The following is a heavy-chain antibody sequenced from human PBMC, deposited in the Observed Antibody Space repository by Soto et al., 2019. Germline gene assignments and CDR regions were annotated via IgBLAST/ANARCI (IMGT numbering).Heavy chain of an antibody. D-gene: IGHD6-19*01. Sequence: QVQLVQSGAEVKKPGSSVKVSCKASGGTFSNYAFSWVRQAPGQGLEWLGGIMPIFGRADYAQKFRGRVTITADESSSTAHMELRSLRSEDTAVYYWASWLKEAGLVGNYYYGMDVWGQGTTVTVSS. V-gene: IGHV1-69*12. CDR3: ASWLKEAGLVGNYYYGMDV. CDR2: IMPIFGRA. CDR1: GGTFSNYA. J-gene: IGHJ6*02.